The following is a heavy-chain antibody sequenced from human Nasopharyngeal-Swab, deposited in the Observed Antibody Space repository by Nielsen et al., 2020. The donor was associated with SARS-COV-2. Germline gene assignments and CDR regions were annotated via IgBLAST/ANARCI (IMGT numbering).Heavy chain of an antibody. V-gene: IGHV4-59*01. J-gene: IGHJ3*02. D-gene: IGHD2-15*01. Sequence: SETMSLTCTVSGGSISSYYWSWIRQPPGKGLEWIGYIYYSGSTNYNPSLKSRVSISADTSENQFSMRLTSVTAADTAVYYCARDGRYCSGGSCYHAAFDIWGQGTMVTVSS. CDR1: GGSISSYY. CDR3: ARDGRYCSGGSCYHAAFDI. CDR2: IYYSGST.